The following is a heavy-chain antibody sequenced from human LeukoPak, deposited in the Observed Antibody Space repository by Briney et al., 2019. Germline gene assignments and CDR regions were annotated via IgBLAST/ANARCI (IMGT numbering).Heavy chain of an antibody. V-gene: IGHV4-39*01. CDR2: IYYSGST. D-gene: IGHD6-13*01. Sequence: PSETLSLTCTVSGGSISSSSYYWGWIRQPPGKGLEWIGSIYYSGSTYYNPSLRSRVTISVDTSKNQFSLKLSSVTAADTAVYYCAGLIAAELGYWGQGTLVTVSS. CDR1: GGSISSSSYY. CDR3: AGLIAAELGY. J-gene: IGHJ4*02.